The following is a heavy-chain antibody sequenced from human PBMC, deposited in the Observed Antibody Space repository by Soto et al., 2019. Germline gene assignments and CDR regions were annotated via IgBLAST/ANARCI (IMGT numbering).Heavy chain of an antibody. CDR1: GGSFSGYY. CDR3: ARRRYNWNYSWFDS. J-gene: IGHJ5*01. Sequence: SETLSLTCAVYGGSFSGYYWSWIRQPPGKGLEWIGEINHSGSTNYNPSLKSRVTISVDTSKNQFSLKLSSVTAADTAVYYCARRRYNWNYSWFDSWGKGTLVTVSS. V-gene: IGHV4-34*01. D-gene: IGHD1-7*01. CDR2: INHSGST.